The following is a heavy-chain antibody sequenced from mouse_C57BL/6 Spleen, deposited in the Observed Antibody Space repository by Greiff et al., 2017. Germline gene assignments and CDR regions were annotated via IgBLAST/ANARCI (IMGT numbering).Heavy chain of an antibody. CDR1: GFNIKDDY. D-gene: IGHD1-1*01. V-gene: IGHV14-4*01. CDR2: IDPENGDT. J-gene: IGHJ1*03. CDR3: TTKHYGSSYWYFDV. Sequence: VQLQQSGAELVRPGASVKLSCTASGFNIKDDYMHWVKQRPEQGLEWIGWIDPENGDTEYASKFQGKATITADTSSNTAYLQLSSLTSEDPAVYYCTTKHYGSSYWYFDVWGTGTTVTVSS.